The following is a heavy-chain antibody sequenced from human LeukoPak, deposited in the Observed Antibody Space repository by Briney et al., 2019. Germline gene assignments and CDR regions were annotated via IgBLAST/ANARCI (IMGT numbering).Heavy chain of an antibody. Sequence: SETLSLTCTVSAGSISSTSHHWGWIRQSPGKGLEWIGSLYSGRTTYYNPSLDSRVTISVVTSKNQFSLQLDSVTAADTAVYYCVRHDGRGGATMGALDSWGQGSLVTVSS. CDR2: LYSGRTT. V-gene: IGHV4-39*01. CDR3: VRHDGRGGATMGALDS. J-gene: IGHJ4*02. D-gene: IGHD5-12*01. CDR1: AGSISSTSHH.